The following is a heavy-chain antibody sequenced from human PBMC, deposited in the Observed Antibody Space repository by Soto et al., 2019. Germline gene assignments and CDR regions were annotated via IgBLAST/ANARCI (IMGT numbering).Heavy chain of an antibody. CDR3: ASIVVVTASLDY. CDR1: GGSISSSSYY. D-gene: IGHD2-21*02. J-gene: IGHJ4*02. Sequence: PSETLSLTCTVSGGSISSSSYYWGWIRQPPGKGLEWIGSIYYSGSTYYNPSLKSRVTMSVDTSKNQFSLKLSSVTAADTAVYYCASIVVVTASLDYWGQGTLVTVSS. CDR2: IYYSGST. V-gene: IGHV4-39*07.